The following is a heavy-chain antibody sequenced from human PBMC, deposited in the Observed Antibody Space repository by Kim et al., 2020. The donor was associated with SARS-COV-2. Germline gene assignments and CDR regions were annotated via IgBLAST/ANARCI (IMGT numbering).Heavy chain of an antibody. V-gene: IGHV1-2*06. Sequence: ASVKVSCKASGYTFTGYYMHWVRQAPGQGLEWMGRINTNSGGTNYAQKFQGRVTMTRDTSISTAYMELSRLRSDDTAVYYCARYDYVWGSYRPLPDYWGQGTLVTVSA. CDR2: INTNSGGT. CDR3: ARYDYVWGSYRPLPDY. CDR1: GYTFTGYY. J-gene: IGHJ4*02. D-gene: IGHD3-16*02.